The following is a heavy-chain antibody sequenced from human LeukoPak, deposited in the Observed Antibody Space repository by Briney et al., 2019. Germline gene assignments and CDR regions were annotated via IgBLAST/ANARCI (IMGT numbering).Heavy chain of an antibody. Sequence: GGSLRLSCAASGFTLDDYGMSWVRQAPGKGLEWVSGINWNGGSTGYADSVKGRFTISTDNAKNSLCLQMNSLRAEDTALYYCAKSGSYASFFDYWGQGTLVTVSS. V-gene: IGHV3-20*04. CDR2: INWNGGST. CDR1: GFTLDDYG. CDR3: AKSGSYASFFDY. J-gene: IGHJ4*02. D-gene: IGHD1-26*01.